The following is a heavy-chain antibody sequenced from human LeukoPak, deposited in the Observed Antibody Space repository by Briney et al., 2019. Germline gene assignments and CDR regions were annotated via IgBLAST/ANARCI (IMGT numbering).Heavy chain of an antibody. D-gene: IGHD3-9*01. CDR2: INHNAEMI. V-gene: IGHV3-48*02. J-gene: IGHJ4*02. CDR3: ARDHDWAFDL. CDR1: GFPFGSYV. Sequence: PGGSLRLSCEGSGFPFGSYVMTWVRQAPEEGLEWIAYINHNAEMIFYPDFVKGRFTISRDNAKNSLYLQMNALRYEDTAIYYCARDHDWAFDLWGQGTLVTVSS.